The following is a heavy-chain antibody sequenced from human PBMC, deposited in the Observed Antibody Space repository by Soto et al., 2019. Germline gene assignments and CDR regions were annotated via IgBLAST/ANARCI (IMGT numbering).Heavy chain of an antibody. Sequence: GGSLRLSCAASGFTFSSYSMNWVRQAPGKGLEWVSSISSSSSYIYYADSVKGRFTISRDNAKNSLYLQMNSLRAEDTAVYYCARDRKAPLWFGELLDGAFDIWGQGTMVTVSS. CDR2: ISSSSSYI. V-gene: IGHV3-21*01. CDR3: ARDRKAPLWFGELLDGAFDI. J-gene: IGHJ3*02. CDR1: GFTFSSYS. D-gene: IGHD3-10*01.